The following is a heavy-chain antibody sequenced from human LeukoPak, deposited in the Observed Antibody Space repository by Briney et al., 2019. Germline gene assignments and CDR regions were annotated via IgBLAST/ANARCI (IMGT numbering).Heavy chain of an antibody. CDR2: IGYEGVHR. D-gene: IGHD4-23*01. CDR3: AKDLHGGYSSDY. CDR1: GFTFNNFG. Sequence: AGGSLRLSCAASGFTFNNFGMHWVRQAPGKGLEWVSFIGYEGVHRYYADSVKGRFTIPKDNSKATLYLQMNSLRPEDTPVYYCAKDLHGGYSSDYWGQGTLVTVFS. V-gene: IGHV3-30*02. J-gene: IGHJ4*02.